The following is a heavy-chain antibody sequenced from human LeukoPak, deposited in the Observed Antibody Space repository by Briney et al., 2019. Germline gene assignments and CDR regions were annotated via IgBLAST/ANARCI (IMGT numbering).Heavy chain of an antibody. CDR2: ISSSSPI. V-gene: IGHV3-48*02. CDR1: GFTFSNYI. D-gene: IGHD1-20*01. J-gene: IGHJ4*02. Sequence: GGSLRLSCAASGFTFSNYIMNWVRQAPGKGLEWLSYISSSSPIYYADSVKGRFTISRDNAKNSLYLQMNSLRDEDTGVYYCARVNWNDVGSFDYWGQGTLVTVSS. CDR3: ARVNWNDVGSFDY.